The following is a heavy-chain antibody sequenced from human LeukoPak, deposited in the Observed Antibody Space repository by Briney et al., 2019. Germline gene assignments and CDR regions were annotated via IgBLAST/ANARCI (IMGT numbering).Heavy chain of an antibody. CDR1: GYTFTSYA. CDR3: ARDRATVREVISPY. J-gene: IGHJ4*02. CDR2: INAGNGNT. V-gene: IGHV1-3*01. Sequence: ASVKVSCKASGYTFTSYAMHWVRQAPGQRLEWMGWINAGNGNTKYSQKFQGRVTITRDTSASTAYMELSSLRSEDTAVYYCARDRATVREVISPYWGQGTLVTVSS. D-gene: IGHD3-10*01.